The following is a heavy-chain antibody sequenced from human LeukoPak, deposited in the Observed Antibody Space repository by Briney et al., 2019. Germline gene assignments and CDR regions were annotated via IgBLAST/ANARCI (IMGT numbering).Heavy chain of an antibody. V-gene: IGHV3-23*01. D-gene: IGHD3-9*01. Sequence: GGSLRLSCATSGFTFSSYAMSWVRQAPGKGLEWVSGIGASGGSTYYADSVKGRFTISRDNSKNTLYLQMNSLRTEDTAVYYCAEAEGYDILTGLDYWGQGTLVTVSS. CDR2: IGASGGST. CDR1: GFTFSSYA. J-gene: IGHJ4*02. CDR3: AEAEGYDILTGLDY.